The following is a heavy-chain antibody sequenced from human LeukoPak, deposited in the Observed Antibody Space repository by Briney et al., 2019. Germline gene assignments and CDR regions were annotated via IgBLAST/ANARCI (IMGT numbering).Heavy chain of an antibody. V-gene: IGHV4-59*12. Sequence: SETLSLTCTDSGGSISSYYWSWIRQPPGKGLEWIGSIYYSGSTNYNPSLKSRVTISVDTSKNQFSLKLSSVTAADTAVYYCARDPKVEGAYNWFDPWGQGTLVTVSS. D-gene: IGHD3-16*01. CDR2: IYYSGST. CDR1: GGSISSYY. J-gene: IGHJ5*02. CDR3: ARDPKVEGAYNWFDP.